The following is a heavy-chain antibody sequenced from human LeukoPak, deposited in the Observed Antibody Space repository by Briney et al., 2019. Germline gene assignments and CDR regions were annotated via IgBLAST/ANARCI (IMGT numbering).Heavy chain of an antibody. CDR1: GYTFTGYY. V-gene: IGHV1-2*06. D-gene: IGHD4-17*01. Sequence: GASVKVSCKASGYTFTGYYMHWVRQAPGQGLEWMGRINPNSGGTNYAQKFQGRVTMTRDTSISTAYMEPSRLRSDDTAVYYCARDHWEGDYKFRQEEYYFDYWGQGTLVTVSS. CDR2: INPNSGGT. J-gene: IGHJ4*02. CDR3: ARDHWEGDYKFRQEEYYFDY.